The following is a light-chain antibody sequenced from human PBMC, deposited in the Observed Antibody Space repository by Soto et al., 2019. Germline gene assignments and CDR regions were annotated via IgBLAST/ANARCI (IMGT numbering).Light chain of an antibody. CDR2: DVS. J-gene: IGLJ3*02. CDR3: CSYAGTYNFWV. CDR1: NSDIGGYNY. V-gene: IGLV2-11*01. Sequence: QSALTQPRSVSGSPGQSVTISCTGTNSDIGGYNYVSWYQQHPGKAPKVIIYDVSRRPSGVPDRFSGSKSGNTDSLTISGLQAEDEADYYCCSYAGTYNFWVFGGGTKVTVL.